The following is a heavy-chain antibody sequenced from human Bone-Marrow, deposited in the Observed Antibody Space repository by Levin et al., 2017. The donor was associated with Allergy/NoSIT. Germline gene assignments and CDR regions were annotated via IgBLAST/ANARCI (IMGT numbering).Heavy chain of an antibody. D-gene: IGHD1-26*01. CDR1: GFIFRNYA. CDR3: VKEVARVSYGDY. J-gene: IGHJ4*02. V-gene: IGHV3-23*01. Sequence: GGSLRLSCAASGFIFRNYAMSWVRQAPGKGLEWVSAVSGGGERTYYADSVQGRFIISRDNSKNTVYLQMNGLKAEDTAVYDGVKEVARVSYGDYWGQGTLVIVSS. CDR2: VSGGGERT.